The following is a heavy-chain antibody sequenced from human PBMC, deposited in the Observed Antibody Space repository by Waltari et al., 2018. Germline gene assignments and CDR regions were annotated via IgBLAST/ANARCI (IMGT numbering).Heavy chain of an antibody. D-gene: IGHD1-26*01. Sequence: QVQLVQSGAEVKKPGASVKVSCKVSGYTLTELSMHWVRQAPGKGLEWMGGFDPEDGETIYAQKFQGRVTITADKSTSTAYMELSSLRSEDTAVYYCASRLGKVGDYWGQGTLVTVSS. CDR1: GYTLTELS. V-gene: IGHV1-24*01. J-gene: IGHJ4*02. CDR2: FDPEDGET. CDR3: ASRLGKVGDY.